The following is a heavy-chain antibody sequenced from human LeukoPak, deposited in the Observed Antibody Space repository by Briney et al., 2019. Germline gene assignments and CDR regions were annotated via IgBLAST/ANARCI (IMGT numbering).Heavy chain of an antibody. Sequence: GGSLRLSCAASGFTFSSYAMGWVRQAPGKGLEWVSAISGSGGSTFYADSVKGRFTISRDNSKNTLYLQMNSLRAEDTAVYYCAKGLCSTSCYSVPDHVWGHGTTVTVSS. D-gene: IGHD2-2*01. J-gene: IGHJ6*02. CDR1: GFTFSSYA. CDR2: ISGSGGST. V-gene: IGHV3-23*01. CDR3: AKGLCSTSCYSVPDHV.